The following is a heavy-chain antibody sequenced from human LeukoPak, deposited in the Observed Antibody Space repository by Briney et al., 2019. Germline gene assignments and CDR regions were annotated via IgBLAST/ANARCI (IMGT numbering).Heavy chain of an antibody. CDR1: GFTFSSYS. Sequence: PGGSLRLSGAASGFTFSSYSMNWVRQAPGKGLEWVSSISSSSSYIYYADSVKGRFTISRDNAKNSLYLQMNSLRAEDTAVYYCARDTINYYGSGSYFSFDYWGQGTLVTVSS. CDR2: ISSSSSYI. J-gene: IGHJ4*02. D-gene: IGHD3-10*01. CDR3: ARDTINYYGSGSYFSFDY. V-gene: IGHV3-21*01.